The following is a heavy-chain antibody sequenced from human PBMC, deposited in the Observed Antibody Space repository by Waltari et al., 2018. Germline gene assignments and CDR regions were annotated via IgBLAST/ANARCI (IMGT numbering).Heavy chain of an antibody. Sequence: QVQLQESGPGLVKPSETLSLTCTVSGCSISSYYWIWIRQPAGKGLEWIGRIYTSGSTNYNPSLKSRVTMSVDTSKNQFSLKLSSVTAADTAVYYCARDLTFITIFGVDAFDIWGQGTMVTVSS. D-gene: IGHD3-3*01. J-gene: IGHJ3*02. V-gene: IGHV4-4*07. CDR2: IYTSGST. CDR1: GCSISSYY. CDR3: ARDLTFITIFGVDAFDI.